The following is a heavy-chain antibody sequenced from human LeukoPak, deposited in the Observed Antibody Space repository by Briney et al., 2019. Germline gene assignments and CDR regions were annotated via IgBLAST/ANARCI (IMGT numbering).Heavy chain of an antibody. CDR3: ARAGGPGTVDH. V-gene: IGHV3-7*01. D-gene: IGHD6-13*01. CDR1: GFTFSTYW. J-gene: IGHJ4*02. CDR2: INEDGSER. Sequence: GGSLRLSCAASGFTFSTYWMSWVRQAPGKGLEWVANINEDGSERYYVDSVQGRFTISRDNAKNSLYLRVNSLRAEDTAVYHCARAGGPGTVDHWGQGTLVTVSS.